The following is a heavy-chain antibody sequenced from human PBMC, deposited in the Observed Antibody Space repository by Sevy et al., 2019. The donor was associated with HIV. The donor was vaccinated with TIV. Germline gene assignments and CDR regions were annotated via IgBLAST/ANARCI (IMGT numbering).Heavy chain of an antibody. CDR1: GFTFSSYA. V-gene: IGHV3-64D*06. J-gene: IGHJ4*02. CDR2: ISSNGGST. D-gene: IGHD6-19*01. CDR3: VKDRGWYGGYFDY. Sequence: GGSLRLSCSASGFTFSSYAMHWVRQAPGKGLEYVSAISSNGGSTYYADSVKGRFTISRDNSKNTLYLQMSSLRAEDTAVYYCVKDRGWYGGYFDYWGQGTLVTVSS.